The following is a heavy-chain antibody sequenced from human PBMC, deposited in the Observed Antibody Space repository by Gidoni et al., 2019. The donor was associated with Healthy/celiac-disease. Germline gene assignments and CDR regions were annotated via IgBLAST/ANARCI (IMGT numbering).Heavy chain of an antibody. V-gene: IGHV3-33*01. CDR3: ARDERNYYFDY. J-gene: IGHJ4*02. CDR1: GFTFSSYG. CDR2: IWYDGSNK. Sequence: QVQLVESGGGVVQPGRSLRLSCAASGFTFSSYGMHWVRQAPGKGLEWVAGIWYDGSNKYYADSVKGRFTISRDNSKNTLYLQMNSLRAEDTAVYYCARDERNYYFDYWGQGTLVTVSS. D-gene: IGHD1-7*01.